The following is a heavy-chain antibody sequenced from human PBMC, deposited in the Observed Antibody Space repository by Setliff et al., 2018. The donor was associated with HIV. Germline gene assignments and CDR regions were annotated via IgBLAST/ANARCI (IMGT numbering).Heavy chain of an antibody. CDR1: GDSISNNKYY. CDR2: IYHDGKT. V-gene: IGHV4-39*07. J-gene: IGHJ5*02. D-gene: IGHD6-19*01. Sequence: SETLSLTCSVSGDSISNNKYYWSWIRQPPGKGLEWTGSIYHDGKTYYNPSLKSRVTISVDTSKNQFSLKLSSVTAADTAVYYCARDLSGWYRIRGMNWFDPWGQGTLVTVSS. CDR3: ARDLSGWYRIRGMNWFDP.